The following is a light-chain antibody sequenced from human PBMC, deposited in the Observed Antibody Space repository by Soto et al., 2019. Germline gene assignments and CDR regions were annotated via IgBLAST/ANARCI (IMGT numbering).Light chain of an antibody. J-gene: IGKJ2*01. CDR2: GAS. CDR3: QQYASNVAT. V-gene: IGKV1-16*01. CDR1: QDILNY. Sequence: DIPMTQSPSSLSASVGDRVTISCRASQDILNYLAWFQQKPGKAPKSLIYGASSLHSGVPSRFSGSGFGTDFSLTISSLQPEDFATYYCQQYASNVATFGQGTTLEV.